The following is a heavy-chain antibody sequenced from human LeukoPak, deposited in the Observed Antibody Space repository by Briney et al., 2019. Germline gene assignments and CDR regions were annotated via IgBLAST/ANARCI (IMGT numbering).Heavy chain of an antibody. Sequence: GGSLRLSCAVSGLTVSNVWMNWVRQAPGKGLEWVGRIKSKKDGGTTEFAAPVSGRFTISRDDSQNTPYLQMNSLTSDDTAVYYCTQGSGFYYDYWGQGTLVTVSS. D-gene: IGHD3-22*01. CDR1: GLTVSNVW. CDR3: TQGSGFYYDY. J-gene: IGHJ4*02. V-gene: IGHV3-15*07. CDR2: IKSKKDGGTT.